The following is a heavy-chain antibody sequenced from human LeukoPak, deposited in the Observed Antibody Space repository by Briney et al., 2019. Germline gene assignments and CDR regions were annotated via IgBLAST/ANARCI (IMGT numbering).Heavy chain of an antibody. D-gene: IGHD1-7*01. V-gene: IGHV3-21*01. CDR1: GFSFSDYT. J-gene: IGHJ4*02. CDR2: ISSGSAYI. Sequence: GGSPRLSCTASGFSFSDYTMNWVRQAPGKGLEWLSSISSGSAYIHYADSVKGRFTISRDNAKNSLNLQMSSLRAEDTAVYYCASGTTGTTGFNYWGQGTLVTVSS. CDR3: ASGTTGTTGFNY.